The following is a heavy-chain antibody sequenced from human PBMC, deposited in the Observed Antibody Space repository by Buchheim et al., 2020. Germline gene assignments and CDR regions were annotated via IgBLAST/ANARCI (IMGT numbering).Heavy chain of an antibody. V-gene: IGHV1-8*01. CDR2: MNPNSGNT. J-gene: IGHJ4*02. CDR3: ARGVSLRYFDWLSLNPYYFDY. CDR1: GYTFTSYD. D-gene: IGHD3-9*01. Sequence: QVQLVQSGAEVKKPGASVKVSCKASGYTFTSYDINWVRQATGQGLEWMGWMNPNSGNTGYAQKFQGRVTMTRNTSISTAYMELSSLRSEDTAVYYCARGVSLRYFDWLSLNPYYFDYWGQGTL.